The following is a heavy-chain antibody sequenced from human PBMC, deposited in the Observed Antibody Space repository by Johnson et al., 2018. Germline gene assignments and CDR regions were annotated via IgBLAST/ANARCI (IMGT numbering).Heavy chain of an antibody. CDR2: ISWNSGTI. J-gene: IGHJ4*02. CDR3: AKGRLGGISQPYHF. CDR1: GFTFDDFA. Sequence: VQLVESGGGLVQPGMSLKLSCAGSGFTFDDFAMHWVRQAPGKGLEWVSGISWNSGTIGYADSAKGRFTTSRDNAKNALYLQVNSLGVEDTAVYYCAKGRLGGISQPYHFWGQGTLVVVSS. V-gene: IGHV3-9*01. D-gene: IGHD1-26*01.